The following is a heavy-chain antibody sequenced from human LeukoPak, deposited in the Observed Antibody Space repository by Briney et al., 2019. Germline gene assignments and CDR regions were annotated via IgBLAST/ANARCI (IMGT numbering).Heavy chain of an antibody. CDR2: ISSSSSTI. V-gene: IGHV3-48*02. J-gene: IGHJ6*02. CDR1: GFTFSSYA. Sequence: GGSLRLSCAASGFTFSSYAMSWVRQAPGKGLEWVSYISSSSSTIYYADSVKGRFTISRDNAKNSLYLQMNSLRDEDTAVYYCAGDVRFLEWLLTYGMDVWGQGTTVTVSS. D-gene: IGHD3-3*01. CDR3: AGDVRFLEWLLTYGMDV.